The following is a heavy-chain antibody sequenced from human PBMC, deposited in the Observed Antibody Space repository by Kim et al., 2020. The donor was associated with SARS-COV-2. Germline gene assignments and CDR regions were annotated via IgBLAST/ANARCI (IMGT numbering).Heavy chain of an antibody. CDR2: IYHSGST. D-gene: IGHD3-16*02. J-gene: IGHJ4*02. V-gene: IGHV4-4*02. CDR3: ARVGYDYVWGSYPLDY. CDR1: GGSISSSNW. Sequence: SETLSLTCAVSGGSISSSNWWSWVRQPPGKGLEWIGEIYHSGSTNYNPSLKSRDTISVDKSKNQFSLKLSSVTAADTAVYYCARVGYDYVWGSYPLDYWGQGTLVTVSS.